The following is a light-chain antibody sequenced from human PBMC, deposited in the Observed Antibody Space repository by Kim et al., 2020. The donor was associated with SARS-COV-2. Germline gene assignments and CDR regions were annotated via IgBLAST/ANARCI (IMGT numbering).Light chain of an antibody. CDR3: QAWDSGTAVV. CDR1: ELGDKY. V-gene: IGLV3-1*01. J-gene: IGLJ2*01. CDR2: QDI. Sequence: SYELTQPPSVSVSPGQTASITCSGDELGDKYVFWYQQKPGQSPVLVMYQDIKRPSGIPERFSASNFGNTATLTISGTQATDEADYYCQAWDSGTAVVFGEGAQLTVL.